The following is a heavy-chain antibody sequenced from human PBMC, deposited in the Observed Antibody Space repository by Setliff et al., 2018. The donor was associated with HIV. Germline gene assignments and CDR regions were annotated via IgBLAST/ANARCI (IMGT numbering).Heavy chain of an antibody. V-gene: IGHV3-30*19. CDR2: SKNRANGYI. J-gene: IGHJ3*02. Sequence: GGSLRLSCAASGFTFSSYGMHWVRQAPGKGLEWVGRSKNRANGYISEYAASVKGRFTISRDNSKNTLYLQMNSLRAEDTAVYYCARGDSSSWYSDAFDIWGQGTMVTVSS. D-gene: IGHD6-13*01. CDR1: GFTFSSYG. CDR3: ARGDSSSWYSDAFDI.